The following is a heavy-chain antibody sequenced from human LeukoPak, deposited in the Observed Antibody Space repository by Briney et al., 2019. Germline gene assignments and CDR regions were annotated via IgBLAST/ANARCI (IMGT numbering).Heavy chain of an antibody. CDR3: ARRQDYYDN. V-gene: IGHV4-59*08. J-gene: IGHJ4*02. D-gene: IGHD2-15*01. CDR2: IYYSGST. CDR1: GGSISSYY. Sequence: SETLSLTCTVSGGSISSYYWSWIRQPPGKGLEWIGYIYYSGSTNYNPSLKSRVTISVDTSKNQFSLKLSSVTAADTAVYYCARRQDYYDNWGQGTLVTVSS.